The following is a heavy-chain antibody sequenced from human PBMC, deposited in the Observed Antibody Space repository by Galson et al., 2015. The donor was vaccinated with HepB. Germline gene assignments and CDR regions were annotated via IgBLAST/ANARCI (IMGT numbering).Heavy chain of an antibody. CDR1: GSIFSSYA. V-gene: IGHV3-23*01. CDR2: ISASGAGT. CDR3: AKDCFDWLYGGFDV. D-gene: IGHD3-9*01. J-gene: IGHJ3*01. Sequence: SLRLSCAASGSIFSSYAMSWVRQAPGKGLEWVSAISASGAGTYYANSVKGRFTISRDNSKNTLYLQVNSLRAEDTAVYYCAKDCFDWLYGGFDVWGQGTLVTVSS.